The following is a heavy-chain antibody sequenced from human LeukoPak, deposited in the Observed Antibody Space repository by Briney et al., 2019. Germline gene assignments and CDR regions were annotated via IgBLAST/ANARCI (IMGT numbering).Heavy chain of an antibody. V-gene: IGHV4-4*02. CDR1: GFTFSTYW. CDR2: VSYSGSI. J-gene: IGHJ4*02. CDR3: ARDSRVAMVPMFDY. D-gene: IGHD3-10*01. Sequence: GSLRLSCAASGFTFSTYWMSWVRQAPGKGLEWIGSVSYSGSIYYTPSLESRVTISVDTSKNQFSLSLRSMTAADTAVFYCARDSRVAMVPMFDYWGPGTLVTVSS.